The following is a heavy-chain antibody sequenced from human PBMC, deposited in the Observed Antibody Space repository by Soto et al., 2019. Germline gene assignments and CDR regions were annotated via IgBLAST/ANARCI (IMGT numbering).Heavy chain of an antibody. V-gene: IGHV1-2*04. CDR3: ARDLRYSYGHRYYYYGMDV. D-gene: IGHD5-18*01. J-gene: IGHJ6*02. Sequence: QVQLVQSGAEVKKPGASVKVSCKASGYTFTGYYMHWVRQAPGQGLEWMGWINPNSGGTNYAQKFKGWVTMTRDTYSSTAYMELSRLRSDDTAVYYCARDLRYSYGHRYYYYGMDVWGQGTTVTVSS. CDR2: INPNSGGT. CDR1: GYTFTGYY.